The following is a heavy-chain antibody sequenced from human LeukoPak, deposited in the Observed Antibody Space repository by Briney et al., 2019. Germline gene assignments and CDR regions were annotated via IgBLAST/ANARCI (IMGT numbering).Heavy chain of an antibody. D-gene: IGHD3-10*01. CDR2: INWNGGST. Sequence: PGGSLRLSCAASGFTFDDYGMTWVRHAPGKGLEWVSGINWNGGSTGYADSVKGRSTISRDNAKNSLYLQMNSLRAEDTAVYYCARENTMIRGVIISLNDYWGQGTLVTVSS. V-gene: IGHV3-20*04. CDR3: ARENTMIRGVIISLNDY. CDR1: GFTFDDYG. J-gene: IGHJ4*02.